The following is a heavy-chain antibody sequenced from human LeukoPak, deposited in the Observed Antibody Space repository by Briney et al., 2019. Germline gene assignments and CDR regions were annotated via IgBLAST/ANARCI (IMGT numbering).Heavy chain of an antibody. J-gene: IGHJ5*02. CDR2: IYYSGST. D-gene: IGHD2-15*01. CDR1: GGSISPNY. CDR3: ARGGSWFDP. Sequence: PSETLSLTCTVSGGSISPNYWSWIRQPPGKGLEWIGYIYYSGSTNYNPSLKNRVTISVDTSKNQLSLKVNSVTAADTAVYYCARGGSWFDPWGQGTLVTVSS. V-gene: IGHV4-59*01.